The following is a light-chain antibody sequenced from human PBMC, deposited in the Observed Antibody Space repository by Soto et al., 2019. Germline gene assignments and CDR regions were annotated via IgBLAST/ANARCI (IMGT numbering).Light chain of an antibody. CDR3: LAGDSSLNGYV. V-gene: IGLV1-36*01. CDR1: SFNIGNHG. Sequence: QSVLPQPPSVSAAPGQRVTISCSGGSFNIGNHGVNWYLQIPGKPPKVVIYNNEFLSSGVSDRFSGSKSGTSASLAISGLQSEDEGDYFCLAGDSSLNGYVFGTGTKLTVL. J-gene: IGLJ1*01. CDR2: NNE.